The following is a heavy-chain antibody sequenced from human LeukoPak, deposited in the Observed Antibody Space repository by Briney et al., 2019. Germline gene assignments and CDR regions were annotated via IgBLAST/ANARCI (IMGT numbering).Heavy chain of an antibody. CDR1: GGSVSSGSYY. CDR2: IYYSGST. J-gene: IGHJ4*02. D-gene: IGHD3-22*01. V-gene: IGHV4-61*01. Sequence: PSETLSLTCTVSGGSVSSGSYYWSWIRQPPGKGLEWIGYIYYSGSTNYNPSLKSRVTISVDTSKNQFSLKLSSVTAADTAVYYCARIRHDSSGYYYFDYWGQGTLVTVSS. CDR3: ARIRHDSSGYYYFDY.